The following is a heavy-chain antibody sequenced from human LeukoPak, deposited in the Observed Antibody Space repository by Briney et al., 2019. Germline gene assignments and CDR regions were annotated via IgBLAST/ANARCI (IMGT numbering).Heavy chain of an antibody. CDR2: ISGDGSMT. Sequence: GGSLRLSCAVSGFTFRSYWMHWVRQAPGKGLVWVSRISGDGSMTNYADSVKGRFTISRDNAKNTVYLQMNSLRAEDAAVYYCARYSSSSGGASHYLDYWGQGTLVTVSS. J-gene: IGHJ4*02. D-gene: IGHD6-6*01. V-gene: IGHV3-74*01. CDR3: ARYSSSSGGASHYLDY. CDR1: GFTFRSYW.